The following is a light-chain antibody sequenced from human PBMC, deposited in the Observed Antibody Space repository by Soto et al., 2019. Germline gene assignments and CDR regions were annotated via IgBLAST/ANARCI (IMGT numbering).Light chain of an antibody. CDR1: QSISTF. Sequence: DIQMTQSPSSLSASLGDRVTITCRASQSISTFLNWYQQKPGEAPKILIYTASSLQSGVPSRFRGSGSGTDFTLTISSLQPEDVATYRCQQTGSTPWTFGQGTKVEIK. CDR2: TAS. V-gene: IGKV1-39*01. J-gene: IGKJ1*01. CDR3: QQTGSTPWT.